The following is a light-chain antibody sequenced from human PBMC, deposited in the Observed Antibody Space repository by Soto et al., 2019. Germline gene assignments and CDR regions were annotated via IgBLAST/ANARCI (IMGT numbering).Light chain of an antibody. CDR1: QSVSSSY. J-gene: IGKJ3*01. Sequence: EIVLTQSPGTLSLSPGERATLSCRASQSVSSSYLAWYQQKPGRAPRLLIYGASSRATGIPDRFSGSGSGTDFTLTISRLEPEDFAVDYCQQYGTSPLTFGPGTKVDIK. V-gene: IGKV3-20*01. CDR3: QQYGTSPLT. CDR2: GAS.